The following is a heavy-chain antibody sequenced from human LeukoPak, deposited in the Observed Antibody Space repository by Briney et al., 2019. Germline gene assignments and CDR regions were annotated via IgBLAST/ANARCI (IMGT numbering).Heavy chain of an antibody. Sequence: GRSLRLSCAASGFTFDDYAMHWVRQAPGKGLEWVSGISWNSGSIGYADSVKGRFTISRDNAKNSLYLQMNSLRAEDTALYYCAKAYVDTAMVDAFDIWGQGTMVTVSS. CDR2: ISWNSGSI. CDR3: AKAYVDTAMVDAFDI. V-gene: IGHV3-9*01. CDR1: GFTFDDYA. D-gene: IGHD5-18*01. J-gene: IGHJ3*02.